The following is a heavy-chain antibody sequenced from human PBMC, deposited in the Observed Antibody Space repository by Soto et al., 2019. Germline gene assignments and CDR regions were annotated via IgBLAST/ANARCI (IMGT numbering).Heavy chain of an antibody. J-gene: IGHJ4*02. CDR3: ARDRNYYDSSGYTLDY. D-gene: IGHD3-22*01. CDR1: GFTFGSYA. V-gene: IGHV3-30-3*01. CDR2: ISYDGSNK. Sequence: QVQLVESGGGVVQPGRSLRLSCAASGFTFGSYAMHWVRQAPGKGLEWVAVISYDGSNKYYADSVKGRFTISRDNSKNTLYLQMNSLRAEDTAVYYCARDRNYYDSSGYTLDYWGQGTLVTVSS.